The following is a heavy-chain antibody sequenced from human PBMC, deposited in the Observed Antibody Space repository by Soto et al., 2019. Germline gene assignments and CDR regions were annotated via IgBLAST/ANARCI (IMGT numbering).Heavy chain of an antibody. CDR3: ARDAAVGLFDY. CDR2: IIVDSGHT. J-gene: IGHJ4*02. CDR1: GFTFINSA. D-gene: IGHD1-26*01. V-gene: IGHV1-58*02. Sequence: GASVKVSCKASGFTFINSAIQWVRQARGQRLERMGWIIVDSGHTNYAQKFQGRVTITRDTSTSTAYMELRSLTSDDTAVYYCARDAAVGLFDYWGQGTLVTVSS.